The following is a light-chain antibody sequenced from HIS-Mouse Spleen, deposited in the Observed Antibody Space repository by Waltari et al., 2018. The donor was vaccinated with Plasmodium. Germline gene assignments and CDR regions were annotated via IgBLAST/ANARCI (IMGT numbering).Light chain of an antibody. J-gene: IGKJ2*01. CDR2: DAS. Sequence: DIQMTQSPSSLSASVGDRVTITCQASPDISNYLNWDQQKPGKAPKLLIYDASNLETAVPSRFSRSGSGTDFTFTISSLQPEDIATYYWQRYDNRPYTFGQGTKLEIK. CDR1: PDISNY. V-gene: IGKV1-33*01. CDR3: QRYDNRPYT.